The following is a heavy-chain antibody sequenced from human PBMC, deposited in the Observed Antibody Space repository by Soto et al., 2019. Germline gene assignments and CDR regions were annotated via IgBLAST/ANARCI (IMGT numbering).Heavy chain of an antibody. Sequence: GGSLRLSCAASGFTFSDYYMSWIRQAPGKGLEWVSYISSSGSTIYYADSVKGRFTISRDNAKNSLYLQMNSLRAEDTAVYYCARSRLHQLHYYYYGMDVWGQGTMGTVSS. CDR2: ISSSGSTI. V-gene: IGHV3-11*01. J-gene: IGHJ6*01. CDR3: ARSRLHQLHYYYYGMDV. CDR1: GFTFSDYY. D-gene: IGHD2-2*01.